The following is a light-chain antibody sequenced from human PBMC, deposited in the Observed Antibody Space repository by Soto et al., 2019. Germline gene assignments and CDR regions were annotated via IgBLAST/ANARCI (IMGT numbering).Light chain of an antibody. CDR1: QSFSSTY. CDR3: QQRSNWSIT. V-gene: IGKV3D-20*02. J-gene: IGKJ5*01. CDR2: GAS. Sequence: EIVLTQSPGTLSLSPGERATLSCRASQSFSSTYLAWYQQKPGQAPRLLIYGASSRATGIPARFSGSGSGTDFTLTISSLEPEDFAVYYCQQRSNWSITFGQGTRLET.